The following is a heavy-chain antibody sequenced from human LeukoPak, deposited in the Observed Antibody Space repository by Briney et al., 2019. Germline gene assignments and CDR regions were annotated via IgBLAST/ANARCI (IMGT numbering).Heavy chain of an antibody. D-gene: IGHD1-20*01. V-gene: IGHV3-23*01. CDR2: ISGRGGST. CDR1: GFTFSTYA. CDR3: AKGGGNWNDERGYYFDH. J-gene: IGHJ4*02. Sequence: PGGSLRLSCAASGFTFSTYAMNWVRQAPGKGPGWVSGISGRGGSTYYSDSVKGRFTISRDNSKNTLYLQMNSLRAEDTAVYYCAKGGGNWNDERGYYFDHWGQGTLVTVSS.